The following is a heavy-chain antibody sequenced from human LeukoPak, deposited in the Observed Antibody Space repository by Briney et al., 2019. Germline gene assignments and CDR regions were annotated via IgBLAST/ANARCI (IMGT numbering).Heavy chain of an antibody. D-gene: IGHD4-23*01. CDR2: INHSGST. V-gene: IGHV4-34*01. CDR1: GGSFSGYY. J-gene: IGHJ5*02. Sequence: SETLSLTCAVYGGSFSGYYWSWIRQPPGKGLEWIGEINHSGSTNYNPSLKSRVTISVDTSKNQFSLKLSSVTAADTAVYYCARDRSGTTVVRVWWLGWFDPWGQGTLVTVSS. CDR3: ARDRSGTTVVRVWWLGWFDP.